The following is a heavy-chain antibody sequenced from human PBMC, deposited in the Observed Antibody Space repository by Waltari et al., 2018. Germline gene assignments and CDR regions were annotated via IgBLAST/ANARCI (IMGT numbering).Heavy chain of an antibody. J-gene: IGHJ4*02. V-gene: IGHV4-34*01. Sequence: QVQLQQWGAGLLKPSETLSLTCAVYGGSFSGYYWSWIRQPPGKGLEWIGEINHSGSTNYNPSLKSRVTISVDTSKNQFSLKLSSVTAADTAVYYCVLCERVEYYFDYWGQGTLVTVSS. CDR2: INHSGST. CDR1: GGSFSGYY. CDR3: VLCERVEYYFDY. D-gene: IGHD2-8*02.